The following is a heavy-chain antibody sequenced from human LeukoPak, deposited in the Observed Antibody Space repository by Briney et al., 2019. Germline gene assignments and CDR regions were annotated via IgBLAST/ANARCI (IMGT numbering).Heavy chain of an antibody. D-gene: IGHD6-13*01. CDR3: ARIRWAAAAKNYFDY. CDR1: GFTFSSYW. V-gene: IGHV3-7*01. Sequence: GGSLRLSCAASGFTFSSYWMSWVRQAPGKGLEWVASIKQDGSEKYYVDSVKGRFTISRDDTKNSLYLQMNSLRAEDTAVYYCARIRWAAAAKNYFDYWGQGTLATVSS. J-gene: IGHJ4*02. CDR2: IKQDGSEK.